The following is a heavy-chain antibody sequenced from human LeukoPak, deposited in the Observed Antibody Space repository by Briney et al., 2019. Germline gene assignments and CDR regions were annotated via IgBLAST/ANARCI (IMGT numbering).Heavy chain of an antibody. D-gene: IGHD4-11*01. Sequence: ASVKVSCKASGYTFTSYGISWVRQAPGKGLEWMGGFDPEDGETIYAQKFQGRVTMTEDTSTDTAYMELSSLRSEDTAVYYCATELTMTTVTRGFDYWGQGTLVTVSS. V-gene: IGHV1-24*01. CDR1: GYTFTSYG. CDR2: FDPEDGET. CDR3: ATELTMTTVTRGFDY. J-gene: IGHJ4*02.